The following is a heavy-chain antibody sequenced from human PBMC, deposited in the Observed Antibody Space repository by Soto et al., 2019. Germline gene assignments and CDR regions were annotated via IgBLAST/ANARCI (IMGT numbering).Heavy chain of an antibody. V-gene: IGHV1-18*01. CDR2: ISTYNGDT. CDR1: GYTFSTSG. CDR3: AGGGGAPYYYNGLDV. J-gene: IGHJ6*02. D-gene: IGHD2-21*01. Sequence: QVQLVQSGAEVRKPGASVQVSCKASGYTFSTSGMSWLRQAPGQGLEWMGWISTYNGDTNDAPKFQDRVTITSDTSTRTVYWELRRLRSGDTAVEYCAGGGGAPYYYNGLDVWGQGTRVTVSS.